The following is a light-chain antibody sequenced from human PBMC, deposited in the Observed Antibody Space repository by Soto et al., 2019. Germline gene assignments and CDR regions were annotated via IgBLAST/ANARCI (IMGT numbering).Light chain of an antibody. V-gene: IGKV2-28*01. CDR3: MQALQTPYT. J-gene: IGKJ5*01. CDR2: LGS. CDR1: QRLLHSNGNTF. Sequence: EIVMTQSPPSLTVTPGEPASISCRSSQRLLHSNGNTFLDWYLQKPGQSPQLLIYLGSNRASGVPDRVSGSEAGTDFTLKISRVEDEDVGVYYCMQALQTPYTFGQGTRLEIK.